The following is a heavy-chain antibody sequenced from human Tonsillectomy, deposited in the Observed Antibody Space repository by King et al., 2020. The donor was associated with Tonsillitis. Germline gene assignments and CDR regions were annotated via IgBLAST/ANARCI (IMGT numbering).Heavy chain of an antibody. CDR3: ARVGLGSSGWYDYNYYGIDV. J-gene: IGHJ6*02. Sequence: QLVQSGAEVKKPGASVKVSCKASGYTFTGYYMHWVRQAPGQGLEWMGWINPNSGGTNYAQKFQGRVTMTRDTSISTAYMELRRLRADDTAVYYCARVGLGSSGWYDYNYYGIDVWGQGTTVTVAS. CDR1: GYTFTGYY. V-gene: IGHV1-2*02. CDR2: INPNSGGT. D-gene: IGHD6-19*01.